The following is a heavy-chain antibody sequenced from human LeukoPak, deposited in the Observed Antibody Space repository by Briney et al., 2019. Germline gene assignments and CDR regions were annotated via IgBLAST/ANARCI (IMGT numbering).Heavy chain of an antibody. J-gene: IGHJ6*02. V-gene: IGHV1-8*01. CDR3: ARSNSIAAAGDYYYYGMDV. CDR2: MNPNSGNT. Sequence: ASVKVSCKASGYTFTSYDINWVRQATGQGLEWMGWMNPNSGNTGYAQKFQGRVTMTRNTSISTAYMELSSLRSEDTAVYYCARSNSIAAAGDYYYYGMDVWGQGTTVTVSS. D-gene: IGHD6-13*01. CDR1: GYTFTSYD.